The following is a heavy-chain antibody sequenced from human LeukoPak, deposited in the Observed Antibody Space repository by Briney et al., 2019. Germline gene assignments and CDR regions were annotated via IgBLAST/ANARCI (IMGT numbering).Heavy chain of an antibody. CDR1: GGSVSSDNHY. J-gene: IGHJ4*02. CDR2: IYDSGST. Sequence: SETLSLTCTVSGGSVSSDNHYWSWIRQPPGKELEWIGYIYDSGSTSYNPSLKSRVTISVDTSKNQFSLKLTSVTAADTAVYYCARRTVVLDYWGQGTLVTVSS. V-gene: IGHV4-61*01. D-gene: IGHD4-23*01. CDR3: ARRTVVLDY.